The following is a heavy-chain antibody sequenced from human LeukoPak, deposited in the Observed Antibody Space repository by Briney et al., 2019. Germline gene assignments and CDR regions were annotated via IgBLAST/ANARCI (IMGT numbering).Heavy chain of an antibody. D-gene: IGHD3-22*01. J-gene: IGHJ4*02. CDR2: IKKDGSEK. CDR1: GLTFRNYW. V-gene: IGHV3-7*01. Sequence: GGSLRLSCVGSGLTFRNYWMSWVRQAPGKGLEWVANIKKDGSEKYYVDSVKGRFTISRDNAKNSLYLQMNSLRAEDTAVYYCARDLYRIVVVPHYFDYWGQGTLVTVSS. CDR3: ARDLYRIVVVPHYFDY.